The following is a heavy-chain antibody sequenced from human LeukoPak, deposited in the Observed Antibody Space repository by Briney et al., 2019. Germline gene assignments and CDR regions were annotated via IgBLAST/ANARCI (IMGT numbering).Heavy chain of an antibody. CDR1: GYTFTGYY. J-gene: IGHJ4*02. Sequence: ASVKVSCKASGYTFTGYYMHWVRQAPGQGLEWMGWINPNSGGTNYAQKFQGRVTMTRDTSISTAYMELSRLRSDDTAVYYCARDEKYDFWSGRTNYFDYWGQGTLVTVSS. D-gene: IGHD3-3*01. CDR3: ARDEKYDFWSGRTNYFDY. V-gene: IGHV1-2*02. CDR2: INPNSGGT.